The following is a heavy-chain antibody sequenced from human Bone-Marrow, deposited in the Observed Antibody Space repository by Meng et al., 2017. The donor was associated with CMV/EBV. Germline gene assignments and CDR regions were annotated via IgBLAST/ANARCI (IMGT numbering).Heavy chain of an antibody. J-gene: IGHJ6*02. CDR2: MYHSGST. CDR3: ARLWKSRGMDV. Sequence: SETLSLTCTVSGYSIKSGYYWGWIRQPPGKGLEWIGNMYHSGSTYYNPSLKSRVTISADRSKNHFSLRLSSVTAADTAIYYCARLWKSRGMDVWGPGTTVTVSS. V-gene: IGHV4-38-2*02. D-gene: IGHD1-1*01. CDR1: GYSIKSGYY.